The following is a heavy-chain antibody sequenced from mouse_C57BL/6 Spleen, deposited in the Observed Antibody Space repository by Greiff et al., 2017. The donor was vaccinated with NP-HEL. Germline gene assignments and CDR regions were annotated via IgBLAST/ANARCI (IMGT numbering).Heavy chain of an antibody. V-gene: IGHV3-6*01. CDR2: ISYGGSN. D-gene: IGHD3-3*01. CDR3: ARDRGNYFDY. J-gene: IGHJ2*01. Sequence: EVKLMESGPGLVKPSQSLSLPCSVTGYSITSGYYWNWIRQSPGNNLEWMGYISYGGSNNYNPSLKNRISITRDTSKNQFFLKLNSVTTEDTATYYCARDRGNYFDYWGQGTTLTVSS. CDR1: GYSITSGYY.